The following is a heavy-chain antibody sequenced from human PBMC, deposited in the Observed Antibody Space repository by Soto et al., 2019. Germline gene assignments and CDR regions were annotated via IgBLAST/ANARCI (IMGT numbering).Heavy chain of an antibody. CDR3: ARGLHYDSSGYYFQYLAY. V-gene: IGHV4-59*01. CDR1: GGSLSRYY. D-gene: IGHD3-22*01. CDR2: IYYSGST. Sequence: SETLCLTCTVSGGSLSRYYWSWIRQPPGKGLEWIGYIYYSGSTNYNPSLKSRVTISVDTSKNQFSLKLSSVTAADTAVYYCARGLHYDSSGYYFQYLAYSGQGTLVLVSA. J-gene: IGHJ4*02.